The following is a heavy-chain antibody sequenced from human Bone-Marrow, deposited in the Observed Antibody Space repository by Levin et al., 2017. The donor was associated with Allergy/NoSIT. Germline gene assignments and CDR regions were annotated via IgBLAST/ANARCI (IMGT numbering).Heavy chain of an antibody. V-gene: IGHV3-74*01. CDR1: GFTFSSFW. CDR2: INSDGSST. Sequence: PGASVKVSCTASGFTFSSFWMHWIRHAPGKGLVWVSRINSDGSSTNYADSVKGRFTISRDNAKNTLYLQMNSLRAEDTAVYYCTRDRPIDYWGQGTLVTVSS. J-gene: IGHJ4*02. CDR3: TRDRPIDY.